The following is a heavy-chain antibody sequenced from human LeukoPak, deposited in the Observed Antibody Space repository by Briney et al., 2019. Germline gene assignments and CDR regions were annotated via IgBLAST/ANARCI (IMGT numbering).Heavy chain of an antibody. CDR2: FDPEPGET. CDR1: GHTLTELS. CDR3: ATIPMVRGIIVDY. Sequence: ASVKVSRKVSGHTLTELSMHWVRQAPGQGLEWMGGFDPEPGETVYAQKFHGRVSMTEDQSPDTAYMELSSLKSEDTAMYYCATIPMVRGIIVDYWGQGTLITVSS. D-gene: IGHD3-10*01. V-gene: IGHV1-24*01. J-gene: IGHJ4*02.